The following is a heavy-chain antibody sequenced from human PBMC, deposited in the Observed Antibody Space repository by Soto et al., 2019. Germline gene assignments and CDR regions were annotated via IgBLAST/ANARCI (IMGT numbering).Heavy chain of an antibody. V-gene: IGHV3-23*01. Sequence: EVQLLDSGGGLVQPGGSLRLSCAASGLSFSSHAMSWVRQAPGKGLEWVSAITHSGGSTYYADSVKGRFTISRDNSKNTLYLKMSSLRVEDTAVYYCATREATHDYWGQGTLVIVSS. J-gene: IGHJ4*02. CDR2: ITHSGGST. CDR1: GLSFSSHA. CDR3: ATREATHDY. D-gene: IGHD1-1*01.